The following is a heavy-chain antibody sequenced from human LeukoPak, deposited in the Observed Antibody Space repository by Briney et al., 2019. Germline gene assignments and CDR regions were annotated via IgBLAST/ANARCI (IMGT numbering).Heavy chain of an antibody. Sequence: SETLSLTCTVSGGSFSRYFWTWIRQTPGKGLEWIGYIDHSGSANYSPSLQSRVTISIDTSKNQFSLKLNSVTAADTAVYYCAREYFSANYFFYYMDVWGTGTTVTVSS. D-gene: IGHD3-3*01. J-gene: IGHJ6*03. V-gene: IGHV4-59*01. CDR1: GGSFSRYF. CDR3: AREYFSANYFFYYMDV. CDR2: IDHSGSA.